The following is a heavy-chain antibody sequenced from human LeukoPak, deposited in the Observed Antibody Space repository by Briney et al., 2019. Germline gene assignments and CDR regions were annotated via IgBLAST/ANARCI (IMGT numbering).Heavy chain of an antibody. CDR2: ISAYNGNT. Sequence: ASVKVSCRASGYTFTSYGISWVRQAPGQGLERRGWISAYNGNTNYAQKLQGSVTMTTDTSTSTAYMELRSLRSDDTAVYYCARDGALGPAGYCSSTSCRSGGIDYWGQGTLVTVSS. D-gene: IGHD2-2*01. CDR1: GYTFTSYG. J-gene: IGHJ4*02. V-gene: IGHV1-18*04. CDR3: ARDGALGPAGYCSSTSCRSGGIDY.